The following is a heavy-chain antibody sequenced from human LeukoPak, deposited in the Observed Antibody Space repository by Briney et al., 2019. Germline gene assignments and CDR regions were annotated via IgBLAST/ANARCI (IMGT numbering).Heavy chain of an antibody. J-gene: IGHJ6*03. CDR2: INHSGST. V-gene: IGHV4-34*01. CDR3: ARQVGSYYSYMDV. Sequence: SETLSLTCAAHGGSFSGYFWSWIRQPPGKGLEWIGEINHSGSTNYNPSLKSRVTISVDTSKNQFSLRLSAVTAADTSVYYCARQVGSYYSYMDVWGKGTTVTISS. CDR1: GGSFSGYF. D-gene: IGHD3-10*01.